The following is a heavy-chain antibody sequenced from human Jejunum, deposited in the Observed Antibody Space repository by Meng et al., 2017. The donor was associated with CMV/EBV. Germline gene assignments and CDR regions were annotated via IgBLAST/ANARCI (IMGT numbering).Heavy chain of an antibody. CDR1: GYTFTSYG. CDR2: ISAYNGNT. D-gene: IGHD6-6*01. J-gene: IGHJ4*02. V-gene: IGHV1-18*01. Sequence: GYTFTSYGISWVRQAPGQGLEWMGWISAYNGNTNYAQKLQGRVTMTTDTSTSTAYMELRSLRSDDTAVYYCARGRVTYSSSSALGYWGQGTLVTVSS. CDR3: ARGRVTYSSSSALGY.